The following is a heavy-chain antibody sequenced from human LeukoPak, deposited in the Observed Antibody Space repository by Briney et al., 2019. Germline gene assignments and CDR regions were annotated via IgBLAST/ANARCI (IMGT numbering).Heavy chain of an antibody. J-gene: IGHJ6*02. CDR3: ARGLIAAAGTGYYYSYGMDV. CDR2: ISDGSSHI. CDR1: GFTFSSYS. D-gene: IGHD6-13*01. Sequence: GRSLRLSCAASGFTFSSYSMNWVRQAPGKGLEWVSSISDGSSHIYYADSVKGRFTISRDNAKNSLYLQMNTLRAEDSAVYYCARGLIAAAGTGYYYSYGMDVWGQGTTVTVSS. V-gene: IGHV3-21*01.